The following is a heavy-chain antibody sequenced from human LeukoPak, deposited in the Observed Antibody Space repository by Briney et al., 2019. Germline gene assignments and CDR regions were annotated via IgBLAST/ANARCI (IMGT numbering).Heavy chain of an antibody. Sequence: GGSLRLSCAAPGFTFSSYAMSWVRQAPGKGLEWVSAISGSGGSTYYADSVKGRFTISRDNSKNTLYLQMNSLRAEDTAVYYCAKHPGYSYGTGSPSYWGQGTLVTVSS. J-gene: IGHJ4*02. CDR1: GFTFSSYA. V-gene: IGHV3-23*01. D-gene: IGHD5-18*01. CDR2: ISGSGGST. CDR3: AKHPGYSYGTGSPSY.